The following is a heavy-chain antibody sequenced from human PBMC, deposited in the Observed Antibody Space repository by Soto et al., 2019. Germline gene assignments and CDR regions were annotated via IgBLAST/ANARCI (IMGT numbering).Heavy chain of an antibody. CDR2: IYYSGST. CDR3: ARFFFCSGSRYYHYGMHV. V-gene: IGHV4-59*01. Sequence: SETLSLTCTVSGGSISSYYWSWIRQPSGKGQERIGYIYYSGSTNYNPSLKSRVTISVDTSKNQFSLKLSSVTAADTAVYYCARFFFCSGSRYYHYGMHVWGQGTSVTVSS. J-gene: IGHJ6*02. D-gene: IGHD3-10*02. CDR1: GGSISSYY.